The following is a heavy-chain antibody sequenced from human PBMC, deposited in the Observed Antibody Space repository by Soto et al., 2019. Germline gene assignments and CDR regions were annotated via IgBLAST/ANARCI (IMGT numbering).Heavy chain of an antibody. Sequence: QVQLQESGPGLVKPSETLSLTCTVSGGSVSSGSYYWSWIRQPPGKGLEWIGYIYYSGSTNYNPSLKSRVTISVDTSKNQFSLKLSSVTAADTAVYYCARADIVVVVAAIPDAFDIWGQGTMVTVSS. CDR1: GGSVSSGSYY. CDR3: ARADIVVVVAAIPDAFDI. D-gene: IGHD2-15*01. J-gene: IGHJ3*02. CDR2: IYYSGST. V-gene: IGHV4-61*01.